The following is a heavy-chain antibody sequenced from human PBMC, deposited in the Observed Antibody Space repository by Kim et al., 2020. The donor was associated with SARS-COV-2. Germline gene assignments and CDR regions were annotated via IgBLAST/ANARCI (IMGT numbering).Heavy chain of an antibody. J-gene: IGHJ6*02. CDR1: GFTFSSYG. Sequence: GGSLRLSCAASGFTFSSYGMHWVRQAPGKGLEWVAVIWYDGSNKYYADSVKGRFTISRDNSKNTLYLQMNSLRAEDTAVYYCARAQPPYDFWSGRFYYYYGMDVWGQGTTVTVSS. CDR3: ARAQPPYDFWSGRFYYYYGMDV. V-gene: IGHV3-33*01. CDR2: IWYDGSNK. D-gene: IGHD3-3*01.